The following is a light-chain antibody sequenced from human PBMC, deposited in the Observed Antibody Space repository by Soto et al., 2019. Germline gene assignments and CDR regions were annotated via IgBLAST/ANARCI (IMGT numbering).Light chain of an antibody. Sequence: QSVLVQPPSVSAALGQKVTITCSGSSSNIGNSYVSWYQQLPGTAPKLLIYDNNKRPSGIPDRFSGSKSGTSATLGITGLQTGDEADYYCGTWDSSLSAGVFGGGTKLTVL. J-gene: IGLJ2*01. V-gene: IGLV1-51*01. CDR2: DNN. CDR1: SSNIGNSY. CDR3: GTWDSSLSAGV.